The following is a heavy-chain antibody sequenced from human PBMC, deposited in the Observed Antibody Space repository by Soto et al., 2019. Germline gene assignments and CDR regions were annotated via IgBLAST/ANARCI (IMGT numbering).Heavy chain of an antibody. D-gene: IGHD2-2*01. CDR2: ISYDGNNK. CDR3: ARVPTEYQLLSGYLHH. Sequence: PGGSLRLSCAASGFTFSSYAIHWVRQAPGKGLEWVALISYDGNNKYYADSVKGRFTISRDNSKTTLYLQMNSLRAEDTAVYYCARVPTEYQLLSGYLHHWGQGTLVTVSS. V-gene: IGHV3-30-3*01. J-gene: IGHJ1*01. CDR1: GFTFSSYA.